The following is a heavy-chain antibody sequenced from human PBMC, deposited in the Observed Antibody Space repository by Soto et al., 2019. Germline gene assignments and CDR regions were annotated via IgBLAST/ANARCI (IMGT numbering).Heavy chain of an antibody. J-gene: IGHJ6*03. CDR2: VSAYNGNT. Sequence: ASVKVSCKASGYTFTSYGISWVRQAPGQGLEWMGWVSAYNGNTNYAPNLQGRVTMTTDTSTSPAYMKLRSLRPDDTAVYYCARSTPYYYYYYMDVWGKGTTVTVSS. CDR1: GYTFTSYG. D-gene: IGHD1-1*01. V-gene: IGHV1-18*01. CDR3: ARSTPYYYYYYMDV.